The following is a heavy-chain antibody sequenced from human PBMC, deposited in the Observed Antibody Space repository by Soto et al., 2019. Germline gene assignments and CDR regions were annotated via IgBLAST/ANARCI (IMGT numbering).Heavy chain of an antibody. CDR2: ISPSGDTT. D-gene: IGHD6-25*01. CDR3: AKQAGAFEV. V-gene: IGHV1-46*04. CDR1: GYIFTDFY. J-gene: IGHJ3*01. Sequence: QEQLVQTGAEVTKPGDSVKLSCKASGYIFTDFYMHWVRQAPGQGLEWMGLISPSGDTTAYEKKLQGRGTITRDTSTSTSYMELTGLKSEDMATYYCAKQAGAFEVWGQGTVVTVTS.